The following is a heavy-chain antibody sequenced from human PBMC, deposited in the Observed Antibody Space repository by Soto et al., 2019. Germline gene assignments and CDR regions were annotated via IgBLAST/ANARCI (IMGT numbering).Heavy chain of an antibody. V-gene: IGHV3-48*03. CDR1: GFTFSSYE. D-gene: IGHD2-2*01. CDR3: ARDLGGHCGSTTCPYGLDV. J-gene: IGHJ6*02. CDR2: ISSSGSTI. Sequence: GGSLRLSCAASGFTFSSYEMNWVRQAPGKGLEWVSYISSSGSTIHYADSVKGRFTISRDNAKNSLYLQMNSLGAEDTAVYYCARDLGGHCGSTTCPYGLDVWGQGTTVTVSS.